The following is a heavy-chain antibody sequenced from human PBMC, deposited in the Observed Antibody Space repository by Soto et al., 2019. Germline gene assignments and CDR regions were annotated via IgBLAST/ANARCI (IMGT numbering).Heavy chain of an antibody. CDR2: INHSGST. J-gene: IGHJ5*02. CDR1: GGSFSGYY. D-gene: IGHD7-27*01. CDR3: ARKANWGTFWYTNWFDP. V-gene: IGHV4-34*01. Sequence: PSETLSLTCAVYGGSFSGYYWSWIRQPPGKGLEWIGEINHSGSTNYNPSLKSRVTISVDTSKNQFSLKLSSVTAADTAVYYCARKANWGTFWYTNWFDPWGQGTLVTVSS.